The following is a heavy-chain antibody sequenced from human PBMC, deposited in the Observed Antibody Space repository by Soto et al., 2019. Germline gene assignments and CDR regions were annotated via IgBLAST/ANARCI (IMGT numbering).Heavy chain of an antibody. J-gene: IGHJ6*03. D-gene: IGHD5-18*01. CDR3: ARDRGVYTAMWSYYYMDV. V-gene: IGHV3-11*01. CDR1: GFTFSDYY. Sequence: GGSLRLSCAASGFTFSDYYMSWIRQAPGKGLEWVSYISSSGSTIYYADSVKGRFTISRDNAKNSLYLQMNSLRAEDTAVYYCARDRGVYTAMWSYYYMDVWGKGTTVTVSS. CDR2: ISSSGSTI.